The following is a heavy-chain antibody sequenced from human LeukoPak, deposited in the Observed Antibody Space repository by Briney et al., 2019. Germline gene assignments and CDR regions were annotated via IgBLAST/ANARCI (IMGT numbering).Heavy chain of an antibody. CDR1: GYPFIDYW. Sequence: GESLKISCKGSGYPFIDYWIGWVRQMPGKGLEWMGIIYPGDSDTRYSPSFQGQVTISADKSISTAYLQWNSLKASDTAMYYCARFVGACSGGSCYSDYWGQGTLVTVSS. CDR2: IYPGDSDT. J-gene: IGHJ4*02. CDR3: ARFVGACSGGSCYSDY. D-gene: IGHD2-15*01. V-gene: IGHV5-51*01.